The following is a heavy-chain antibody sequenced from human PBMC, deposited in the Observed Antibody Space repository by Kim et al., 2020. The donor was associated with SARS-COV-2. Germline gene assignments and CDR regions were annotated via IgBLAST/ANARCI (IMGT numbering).Heavy chain of an antibody. D-gene: IGHD6-19*01. CDR1: GYTFTTYA. V-gene: IGHV7-4-1*02. J-gene: IGHJ4*02. Sequence: ASVKVSCRASGYTFTTYAINWVRQAPGQGLEWMGWINTNSGIPTYAQGFTGRFVFSLDTSVSTAYLQITSLKAEDTAVYYCARDDSSGWYDIDYWGQGTL. CDR3: ARDDSSGWYDIDY. CDR2: INTNSGIP.